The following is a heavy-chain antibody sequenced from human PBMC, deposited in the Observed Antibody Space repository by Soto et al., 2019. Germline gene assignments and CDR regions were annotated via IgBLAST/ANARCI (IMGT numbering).Heavy chain of an antibody. J-gene: IGHJ2*01. V-gene: IGHV3-30*18. D-gene: IGHD4-4*01. Sequence: QVQLVESGGGVVQPGRSLRLSCAASGFTFSSYGMHWVRQAPGKGLEWVAVISYDGSNKYYADSVKGRFTISRDNSKNTLYLQMNSLRAEDTVVYYCAKEFPPVTAPHGYWYFDLWGRGTLVTVSS. CDR2: ISYDGSNK. CDR3: AKEFPPVTAPHGYWYFDL. CDR1: GFTFSSYG.